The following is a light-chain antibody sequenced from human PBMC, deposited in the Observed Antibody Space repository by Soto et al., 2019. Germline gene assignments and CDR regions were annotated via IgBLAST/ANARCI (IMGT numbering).Light chain of an antibody. CDR2: EVS. CDR3: SSYTSSSTL. V-gene: IGLV2-14*01. CDR1: SSDVGGYNY. J-gene: IGLJ2*01. Sequence: QSALTQPASVSGSPGQSITISCTGTSSDVGGYNYVSWYQQHPGKAPKLMIYEVSNRPSGVSNRFSGSKSGNTASLTISVLQAEDEADYYCSSYTSSSTLFGGGTKLTAL.